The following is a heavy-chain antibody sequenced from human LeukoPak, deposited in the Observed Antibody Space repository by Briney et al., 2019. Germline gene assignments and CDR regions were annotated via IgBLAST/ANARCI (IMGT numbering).Heavy chain of an antibody. Sequence: GGSLRLSCAASGFTFRSYSMNWVRQAPGKGLEWLSYISSSGSTIYYAASVKGQFTISRDDARNSLYLQMNSLRAEDTAVYYCARDDYSNPDYMDVWGKGTTVTVSS. D-gene: IGHD4-11*01. V-gene: IGHV3-48*04. J-gene: IGHJ6*03. CDR3: ARDDYSNPDYMDV. CDR2: ISSSGSTI. CDR1: GFTFRSYS.